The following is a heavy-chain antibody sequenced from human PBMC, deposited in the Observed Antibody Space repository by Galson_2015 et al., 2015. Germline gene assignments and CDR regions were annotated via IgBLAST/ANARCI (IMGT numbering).Heavy chain of an antibody. CDR2: ITDRSTYT. J-gene: IGHJ5*02. CDR3: AKARWGVLWFGDIPQKHNWFDP. D-gene: IGHD3-10*01. Sequence: SLRLSCAASGFTFSDYYMSWIRQAPGKGLEWVAHITDRSTYTNYADSVKGRFTVSRDNAQNSLFLQMNSLTAEDTAVYYCAKARWGVLWFGDIPQKHNWFDPWGQGTLVTVSS. CDR1: GFTFSDYY. V-gene: IGHV3-11*06.